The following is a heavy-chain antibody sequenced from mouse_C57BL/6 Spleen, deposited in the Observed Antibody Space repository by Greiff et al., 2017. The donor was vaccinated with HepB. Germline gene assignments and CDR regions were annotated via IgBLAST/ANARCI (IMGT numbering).Heavy chain of an antibody. CDR1: GYTFTSYW. V-gene: IGHV1-69*01. J-gene: IGHJ4*01. Sequence: VQLQQPGAELVMPGASVKLSCKASGYTFTSYWMHWVKQRPGQGLEWIGEIDPSDSYTNYNQKLKGKSTLTVDKSSSTAYMQLSSLTSEDSAFYYCARVRLRGAMDYWGQGTSVTVSS. CDR3: ARVRLRGAMDY. D-gene: IGHD2-4*01. CDR2: IDPSDSYT.